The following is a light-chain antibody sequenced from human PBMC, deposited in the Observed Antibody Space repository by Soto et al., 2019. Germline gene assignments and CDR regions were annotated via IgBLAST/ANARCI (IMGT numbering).Light chain of an antibody. CDR1: QSVYSN. Sequence: EIVMTQSPATLSVSPGERATLSCRASQSVYSNLAWYQQKPGQAPRLLIYGASTRATGIPARFSGSGSGTEFTLTIGRLQSEDFAVDYCHQYNNWPPWTFGQGTKVEIK. V-gene: IGKV3-15*01. J-gene: IGKJ1*01. CDR2: GAS. CDR3: HQYNNWPPWT.